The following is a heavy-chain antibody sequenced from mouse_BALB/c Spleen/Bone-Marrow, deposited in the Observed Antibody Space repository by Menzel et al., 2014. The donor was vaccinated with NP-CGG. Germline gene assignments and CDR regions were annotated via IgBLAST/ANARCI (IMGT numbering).Heavy chain of an antibody. CDR3: ARTPLPWFAY. CDR2: IDPYNGDT. CDR1: GYSFIDYN. Sequence: EVQGVESGPELVKPGASVKVSCKASGYSFIDYNMYWVKQSHGKSLEWIGYIDPYNGDTNYNQKFKGKATLTVDKSSSTAFMHLNSLTSEDSAVYYCARTPLPWFAYWGQGTLVTVSA. V-gene: IGHV1S135*01. J-gene: IGHJ3*01.